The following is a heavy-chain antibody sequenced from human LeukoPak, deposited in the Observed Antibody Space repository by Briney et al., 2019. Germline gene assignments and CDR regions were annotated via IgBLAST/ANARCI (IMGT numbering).Heavy chain of an antibody. V-gene: IGHV4-59*01. CDR2: IYYSGST. D-gene: IGHD1-26*01. J-gene: IGHJ4*02. CDR1: GGSISSYY. CDR3: AREAIGVGATAFDC. Sequence: PSETLSLTCTVSGGSISSYYWSWIRQPPGKGLEWIGYIYYSGSTNYNPSLKSRVTISVDTSKNQFSLKLSSVTAADTAVYYCAREAIGVGATAFDCWGQGTLVTVSS.